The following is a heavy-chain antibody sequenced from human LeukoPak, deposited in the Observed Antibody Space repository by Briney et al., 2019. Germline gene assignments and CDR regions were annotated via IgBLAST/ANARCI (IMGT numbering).Heavy chain of an antibody. V-gene: IGHV4-59*01. Sequence: SETLSLTCTVSGGSISTYYWSWIRQPPGKGLEWIGNIYYSGSKNYNPSLKSRVTISVDMSNKQFSLKLSSVTAADTAVYYCAKGAQLIWYFDPWGRGTLVTVST. CDR3: AKGAQLIWYFDP. CDR2: IYYSGSK. J-gene: IGHJ2*01. D-gene: IGHD5-24*01. CDR1: GGSISTYY.